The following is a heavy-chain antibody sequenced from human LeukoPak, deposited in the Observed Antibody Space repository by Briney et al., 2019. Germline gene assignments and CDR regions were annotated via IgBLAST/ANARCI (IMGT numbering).Heavy chain of an antibody. Sequence: GGSLRLSCAASGFTFSSYSMNWVRQAPGKGLEWVSYIGSSSSTIYYADSVKGRFTISRDNAKNSLYLQMNSLRAEDTAVYYCARDKLLWFGELLLHDYWGQGTLVTVSS. CDR3: ARDKLLWFGELLLHDY. CDR2: IGSSSSTI. V-gene: IGHV3-48*04. D-gene: IGHD3-10*01. CDR1: GFTFSSYS. J-gene: IGHJ4*02.